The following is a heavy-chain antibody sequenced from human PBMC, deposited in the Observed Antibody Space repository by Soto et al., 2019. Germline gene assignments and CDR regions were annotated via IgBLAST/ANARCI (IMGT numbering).Heavy chain of an antibody. J-gene: IGHJ4*02. V-gene: IGHV4-39*01. CDR2: VYYSGST. CDR1: GDSVSSSNYY. D-gene: IGHD6-19*01. CDR3: ARHPTFSGWEYYFDY. Sequence: QLQLQESGPGLVKPSGTLSLTCTVSGDSVSSSNYYWGWIRQPPGKGLEWIGSVYYSGSTYYNPSLKSRVTMSVDTSKNQFSLKLSSVTAADAAAYYCARHPTFSGWEYYFDYWGQGTPVTVSS.